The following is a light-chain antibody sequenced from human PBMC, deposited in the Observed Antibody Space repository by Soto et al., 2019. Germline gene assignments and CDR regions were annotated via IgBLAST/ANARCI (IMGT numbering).Light chain of an antibody. Sequence: DIQMTQFPSTLFASVGDRVTITCRASQSINSWLAWYQQKPGKAPKILIYRASSLESGVPSRFSGSGSGTEFTLTISSLQPDDFATYFCQQYNSYSRTFGQGTKVEIK. CDR2: RAS. J-gene: IGKJ1*01. CDR1: QSINSW. V-gene: IGKV1-5*03. CDR3: QQYNSYSRT.